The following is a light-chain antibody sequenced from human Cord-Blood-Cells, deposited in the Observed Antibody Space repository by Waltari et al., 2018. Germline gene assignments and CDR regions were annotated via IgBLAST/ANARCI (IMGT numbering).Light chain of an antibody. Sequence: DIQMTQSPSSLSASVGDRVTITCRASQSISSYLNWYQQKPVKAPKLLIYAASSLQSEVPARFSGSGSGTDFTLTISSLQPEDFATYYCQQSYSTPWTFGQGTKVEIK. CDR1: QSISSY. V-gene: IGKV1-39*01. J-gene: IGKJ1*01. CDR3: QQSYSTPWT. CDR2: AAS.